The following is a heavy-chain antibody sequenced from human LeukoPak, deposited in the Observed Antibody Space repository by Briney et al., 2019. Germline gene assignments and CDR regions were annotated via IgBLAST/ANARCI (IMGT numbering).Heavy chain of an antibody. CDR2: INPTIAST. Sequence: ASLRVSSKPSGYPFTTYDVNWVGRSTGQRLEWMGWINPTIASTDSAQKFQGRDTMTANTSISTDYMELNNLRSEDPAVYYCARLVGCASTNCYSPDNWFDPWGQGPLVTVTS. V-gene: IGHV1-8*02. CDR1: GYPFTTYD. CDR3: ARLVGCASTNCYSPDNWFDP. J-gene: IGHJ5*02. D-gene: IGHD2-2*01.